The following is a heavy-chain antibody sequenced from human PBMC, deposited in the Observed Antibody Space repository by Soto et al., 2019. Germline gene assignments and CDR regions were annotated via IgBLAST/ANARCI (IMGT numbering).Heavy chain of an antibody. Sequence: EVQLVESGGGLVKPGGSLRLSCAASGFTFSNAWMNWVRQAPGKGLEWVGRIKSKTDGGTTYYAAPVKGRFTISRDDSKNTLYLQMNSRKTGDTAVYYCLASSGPPDVYWGEGTLVTVSS. CDR2: IKSKTDGGTT. CDR3: LASSGPPDVY. CDR1: GFTFSNAW. D-gene: IGHD3-22*01. V-gene: IGHV3-15*07. J-gene: IGHJ4*02.